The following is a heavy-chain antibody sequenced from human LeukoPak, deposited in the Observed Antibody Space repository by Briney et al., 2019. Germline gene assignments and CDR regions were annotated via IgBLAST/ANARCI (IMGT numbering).Heavy chain of an antibody. V-gene: IGHV1-2*02. Sequence: ASVKVSCKASGYTFTGYYMHWVRQAPGQGLEWMGWINPNSGGTNYAQKFQGRVTMTRDTSISTAYMELSRLRSDDTAVYYCARYCSGASCSTGLDYWGQGTLVTVSS. J-gene: IGHJ4*02. CDR3: ARYCSGASCSTGLDY. CDR2: INPNSGGT. CDR1: GYTFTGYY. D-gene: IGHD2-15*01.